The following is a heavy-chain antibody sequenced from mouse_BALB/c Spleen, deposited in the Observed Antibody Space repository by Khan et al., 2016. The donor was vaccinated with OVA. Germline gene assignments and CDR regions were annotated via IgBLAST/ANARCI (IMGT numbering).Heavy chain of an antibody. V-gene: IGHV1-37*01. CDR3: GRGSYDGYDFDY. J-gene: IGHJ2*01. CDR1: GYSFTGYF. D-gene: IGHD1-2*01. Sequence: EVQLQESGPELVKPGASVKISCKASGYSFTGYFMNWVKQTPGKSLEWIGRINPYNGDTFYNQKFKGKATLTVDKSSSTAHMELLSLTSEDSAVYYCGRGSYDGYDFDYWGQGTTLTVSS. CDR2: INPYNGDT.